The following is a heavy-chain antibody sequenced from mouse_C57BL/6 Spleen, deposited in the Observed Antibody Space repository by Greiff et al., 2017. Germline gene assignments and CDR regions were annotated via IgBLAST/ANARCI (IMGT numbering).Heavy chain of an antibody. CDR2: IYPGSGST. Sequence: QVQLQQPGAELVKPGASVKMSCKASGYTFTSYWITWVKQRPGQGLEWIGDIYPGSGSTNYNEKFKSKATLTVDTSSSTAYMQLSSLTSEDSAVYYCARGGAAQAPFAYWGQGTLVTVSA. J-gene: IGHJ3*01. CDR1: GYTFTSYW. V-gene: IGHV1-55*01. D-gene: IGHD3-2*02. CDR3: ARGGAAQAPFAY.